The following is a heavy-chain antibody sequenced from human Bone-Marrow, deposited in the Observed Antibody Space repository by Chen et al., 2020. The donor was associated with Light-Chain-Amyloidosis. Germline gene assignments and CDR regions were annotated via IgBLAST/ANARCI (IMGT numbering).Heavy chain of an antibody. Sequence: EVQLEQSGPEVKKPGESLKISCKGSGYTSPNYWTGWVRQMPGKGLEWMGVIYPDDSDARYSPSFEGQVTISADKSITTAYLQWRSLKASDTAMYYCARRRDGYNFDYWGQGTLVTVSS. CDR3: ARRRDGYNFDY. CDR1: GYTSPNYW. CDR2: IYPDDSDA. V-gene: IGHV5-51*01. D-gene: IGHD5-12*01. J-gene: IGHJ4*02.